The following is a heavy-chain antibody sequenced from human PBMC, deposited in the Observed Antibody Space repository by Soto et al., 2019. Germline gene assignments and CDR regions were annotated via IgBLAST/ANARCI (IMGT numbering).Heavy chain of an antibody. CDR1: GGTFGSYA. CDR2: IIPIFGTA. V-gene: IGHV1-69*13. CDR3: ARDRVAAPSRYYYYGMDV. Sequence: GASVKVSCKASGGTFGSYAISWVRQAPGQGLEWMGGIIPIFGTANYAQKFQGRVTIIADESTSTAYMELSSLRSEDTAVYYCARDRVAAPSRYYYYGMDVWGQGTTVTVSS. D-gene: IGHD6-25*01. J-gene: IGHJ6*02.